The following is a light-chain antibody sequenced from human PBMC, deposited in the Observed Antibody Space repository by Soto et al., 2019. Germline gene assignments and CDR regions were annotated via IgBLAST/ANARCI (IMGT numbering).Light chain of an antibody. V-gene: IGKV1-5*03. CDR1: QSISSW. J-gene: IGKJ1*01. CDR2: KAS. CDR3: QQYNSYSQP. Sequence: DSHMTQAPSSLSASVGDRVTITCRASQSISSWLAWYQQKPGKAPKLLIYKASSLESGVPSRFSGSGSGPEFTLTISSLQPDDFATYYCQQYNSYSQPFGQGTKV.